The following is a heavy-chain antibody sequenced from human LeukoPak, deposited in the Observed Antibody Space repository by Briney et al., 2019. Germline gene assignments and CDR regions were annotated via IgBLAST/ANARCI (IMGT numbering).Heavy chain of an antibody. D-gene: IGHD3-10*01. Sequence: GGSLRLSCAASGFTVSINYMSWVRQAPGKGLEWVAVIYSGGSTYYADSVKGRFTISRDNSKNTLYLQMSSLRAEDTAVYYCARETVRGVFDYWGQGTLVTVSS. J-gene: IGHJ4*02. CDR2: IYSGGST. CDR1: GFTVSINY. CDR3: ARETVRGVFDY. V-gene: IGHV3-53*01.